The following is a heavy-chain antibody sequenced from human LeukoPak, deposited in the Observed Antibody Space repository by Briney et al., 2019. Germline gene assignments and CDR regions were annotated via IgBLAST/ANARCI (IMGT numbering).Heavy chain of an antibody. CDR2: IYTSGST. CDR1: GGSRSNGRSY. V-gene: IGHV4-61*02. J-gene: IGHJ5*02. CDR3: ARLIKGIAAAGTTYWFDP. D-gene: IGHD6-13*01. Sequence: SQSLSLTCSVTGGSRSNGRSYWSWIRQTAGKGLEWIGRIYTSGSTNYNPSLKSRVTISVDTSKNQFSLKLSSVTAADTAVYYCARLIKGIAAAGTTYWFDPWGQGTLVTVSS.